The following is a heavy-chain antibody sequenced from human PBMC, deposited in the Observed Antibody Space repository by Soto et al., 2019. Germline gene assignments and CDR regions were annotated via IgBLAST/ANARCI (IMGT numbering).Heavy chain of an antibody. CDR3: ARIWIAARGLGYYGMDV. CDR2: IDPSDSYT. V-gene: IGHV5-10-1*01. CDR1: GYSFTSYW. Sequence: GESLKISCKGSGYSFTSYWISWVRQMPGKGLEWMGRIDPSDSYTNYSPSFQGHVTISADKSISTAYLQWSSLKASDTAMYYCARIWIAARGLGYYGMDVWGQGTTVTVSS. J-gene: IGHJ6*02. D-gene: IGHD6-6*01.